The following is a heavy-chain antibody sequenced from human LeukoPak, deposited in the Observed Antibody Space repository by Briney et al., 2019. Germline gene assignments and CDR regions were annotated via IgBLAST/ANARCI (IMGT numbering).Heavy chain of an antibody. CDR2: INHSGST. J-gene: IGHJ4*02. CDR3: AIAMTGYYDFWY. Sequence: SETLSLTCAVYGGSFSGYYWSWIRQPPGKGLEWIGEINHSGSTNYNSSLKSRVTISVDTSKNQFSLKLSSVTAADTAVYYCAIAMTGYYDFWYWGQGTLVTVSS. V-gene: IGHV4-34*01. CDR1: GGSFSGYY. D-gene: IGHD3-3*01.